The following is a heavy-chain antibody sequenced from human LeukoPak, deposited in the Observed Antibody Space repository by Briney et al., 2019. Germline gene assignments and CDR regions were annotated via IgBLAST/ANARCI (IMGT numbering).Heavy chain of an antibody. Sequence: GGSLRLSCAASGFTFSSYWMRWVRQAPGKGLVWVSRINSDGRSTSYADSVKGRFTISRDNAKNTLYLQMNSLRAEATAVYYCASGVNYGDYNGYWGQGTLVTVSS. CDR3: ASGVNYGDYNGY. CDR1: GFTFSSYW. V-gene: IGHV3-74*01. J-gene: IGHJ4*02. CDR2: INSDGRST. D-gene: IGHD4-17*01.